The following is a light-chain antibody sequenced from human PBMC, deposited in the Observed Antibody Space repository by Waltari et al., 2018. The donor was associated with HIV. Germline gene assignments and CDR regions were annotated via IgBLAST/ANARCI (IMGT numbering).Light chain of an antibody. Sequence: SYVLTQPPSVSVAPGKTARITCGGNDIESKSVNWSQQKPGQAPVLVIYYDRDRPSGIPDRFSGSNSGNTATLTISRVEAGDEADYYCQVWDNNSDHHVVLGGGTKLTV. CDR2: YDR. V-gene: IGLV3-21*04. CDR1: DIESKS. CDR3: QVWDNNSDHHVV. J-gene: IGLJ2*01.